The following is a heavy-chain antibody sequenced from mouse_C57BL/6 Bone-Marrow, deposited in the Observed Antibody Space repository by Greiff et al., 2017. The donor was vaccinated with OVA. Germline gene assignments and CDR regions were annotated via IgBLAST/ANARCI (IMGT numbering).Heavy chain of an antibody. CDR3: ARTYYSNSAWFAY. D-gene: IGHD2-5*01. J-gene: IGHJ3*01. Sequence: VKLVESGPGLVQPSQSLSITCTASGFSLTSYGVHWVRQSPGKGLEWLGVIWSGGSTAYNAAFISRLSISKDNSKSQVFYKMNSLQADDTAIYYCARTYYSNSAWFAYWGQGTLVTVSA. V-gene: IGHV2-2*01. CDR1: GFSLTSYG. CDR2: IWSGGST.